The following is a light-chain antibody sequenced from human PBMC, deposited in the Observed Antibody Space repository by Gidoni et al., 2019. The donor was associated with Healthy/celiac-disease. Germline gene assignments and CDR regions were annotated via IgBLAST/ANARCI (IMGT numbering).Light chain of an antibody. Sequence: DIQMTQSPSSLSASVGDRVTITCQASQDISNYLNWYQQKPGKAPKLLIYDASNLETGVPSRFSGSGSGTDFTFTISSLQPEDIATHYCQQYDNLPFTFXPXTKVDIK. CDR2: DAS. CDR3: QQYDNLPFT. CDR1: QDISNY. V-gene: IGKV1-33*01. J-gene: IGKJ3*01.